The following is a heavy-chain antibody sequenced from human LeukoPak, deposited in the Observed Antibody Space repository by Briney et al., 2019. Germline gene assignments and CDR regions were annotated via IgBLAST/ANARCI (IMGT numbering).Heavy chain of an antibody. D-gene: IGHD2-2*01. J-gene: IGHJ6*03. CDR3: ARGLQYQLLKALGYYYMDV. V-gene: IGHV1-69*05. Sequence: SVKVSCKASGGTFSRHALAWVRQAPGQGPEWMGGIIPISGTANDAQKFQGRVTITTDESTSTAYMELSSLTSDDTAVYYCARGLQYQLLKALGYYYMDVWGEGTTVTVSS. CDR1: GGTFSRHA. CDR2: IIPISGTA.